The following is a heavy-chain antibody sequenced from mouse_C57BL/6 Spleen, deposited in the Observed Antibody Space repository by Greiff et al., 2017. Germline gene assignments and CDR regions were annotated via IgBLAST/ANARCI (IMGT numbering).Heavy chain of an antibody. Sequence: VKLVESGPGLVQPSQSLSITCTVSGFSLTSYGVHWVRQSPGKGLEWLGVIWSGGSTDYNAAFISRLGISKDNSKSQVFFKMNSLQADDTAIYYCARNWYYGSSRYFDVWGTGTTVTVSS. J-gene: IGHJ1*03. D-gene: IGHD1-1*01. V-gene: IGHV2-2*01. CDR2: IWSGGST. CDR1: GFSLTSYG. CDR3: ARNWYYGSSRYFDV.